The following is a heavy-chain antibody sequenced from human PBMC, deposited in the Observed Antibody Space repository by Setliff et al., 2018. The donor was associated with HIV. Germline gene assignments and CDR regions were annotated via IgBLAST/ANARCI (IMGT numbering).Heavy chain of an antibody. D-gene: IGHD2-21*02. V-gene: IGHV4-31*11. CDR3: ARGRVFCDGDSCYHFDY. CDR1: GDSIISGNFF. CDR2: IYFSGSA. Sequence: SETLSLTCDVSGDSIISGNFFWSWIRQSPGKGLEWIGYIYFSGSATHNPSLTSPVSISVDTSKNQFYLTLSSVTAADTAVYYCARGRVFCDGDSCYHFDYWGQGILVTLSS. J-gene: IGHJ4*02.